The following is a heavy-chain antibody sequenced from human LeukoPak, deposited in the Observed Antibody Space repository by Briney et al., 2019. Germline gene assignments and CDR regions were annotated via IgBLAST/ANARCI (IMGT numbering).Heavy chain of an antibody. D-gene: IGHD3-22*01. J-gene: IGHJ4*02. V-gene: IGHV3-23*01. CDR1: GFTFYKYP. Sequence: GGSLRLSCAASGFTFYKYPMNWVRQAPGKGLEWISTLSYSGDAHYADSVKGRFTISRDDSKNTVYLQMNSLRPEDTAVYFCAKDFDSGGSYDGDHRWGQGTLVTVSS. CDR3: AKDFDSGGSYDGDHR. CDR2: LSYSGDA.